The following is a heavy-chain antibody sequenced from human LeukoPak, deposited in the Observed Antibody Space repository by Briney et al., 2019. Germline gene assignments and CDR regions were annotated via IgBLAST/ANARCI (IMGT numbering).Heavy chain of an antibody. CDR2: IYTSGST. V-gene: IGHV4-4*07. CDR3: AKRGNWGFFDY. J-gene: IGHJ4*02. D-gene: IGHD7-27*01. CDR1: GGSISSYY. Sequence: PSETLSLTCTVSGGSISSYYWSWIRQPAGKGLEWIGRIYTSGSTNYNPSLKSRVTISVDTSKNQFSLKLSSVTAADTAVYYCAKRGNWGFFDYWGQGTLVTVSS.